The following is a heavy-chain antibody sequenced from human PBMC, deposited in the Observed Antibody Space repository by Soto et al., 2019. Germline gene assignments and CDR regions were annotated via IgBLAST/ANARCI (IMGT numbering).Heavy chain of an antibody. CDR1: GFTFSGAG. D-gene: IGHD5-12*01. CDR2: IASISGRT. J-gene: IGHJ4*02. CDR3: AKEGEIVATLGAFEY. V-gene: IGHV3-23*01. Sequence: EVQLLESGGGLVQPGGSLRLSCAASGFTFSGAGMNWVRQPPGKGLEWVSGIASISGRTNYADSVKGRFTISKDTSKNTVYLQMNSLRAEHTALYYCAKEGEIVATLGAFEYWGQGALVTVSS.